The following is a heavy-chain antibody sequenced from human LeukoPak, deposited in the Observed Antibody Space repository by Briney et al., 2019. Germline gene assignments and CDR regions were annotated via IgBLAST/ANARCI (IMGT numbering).Heavy chain of an antibody. Sequence: SETLSLTCTVSGGSISSYYWSWIRQPAGKGLEWIGRIYTSGSTNYNPSLKSRVTMSVDTSKNQFSLKLSSVTAADTAVYYCARKVVAASKRGHYYYYYMDVWGKGTTVTVSS. CDR1: GGSISSYY. D-gene: IGHD2-15*01. J-gene: IGHJ6*03. CDR2: IYTSGST. V-gene: IGHV4-4*07. CDR3: ARKVVAASKRGHYYYYYMDV.